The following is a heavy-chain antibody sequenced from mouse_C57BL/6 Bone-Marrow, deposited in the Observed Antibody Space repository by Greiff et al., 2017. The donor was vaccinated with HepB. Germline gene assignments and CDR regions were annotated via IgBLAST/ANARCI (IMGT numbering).Heavy chain of an antibody. V-gene: IGHV1-50*01. CDR2: IDPSDSYT. Sequence: QVQLKQPGAELVKPGASVKLSCKASGYTFTSYWMQWVKQRPGQGLEWIGEIDPSDSYTNYNQKFKGKATLTVDTSSSTAYMQLSSLTSEDSAVYYCARRVTGFAYWGQGTLVTVSA. J-gene: IGHJ3*01. D-gene: IGHD2-5*01. CDR1: GYTFTSYW. CDR3: ARRVTGFAY.